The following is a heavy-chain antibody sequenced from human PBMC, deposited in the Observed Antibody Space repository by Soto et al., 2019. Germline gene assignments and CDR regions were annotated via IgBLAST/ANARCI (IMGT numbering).Heavy chain of an antibody. V-gene: IGHV1-69*13. CDR1: GGTFSSYA. D-gene: IGHD2-2*01. CDR2: IIPIFGTA. Sequence: SVKVSCKASGGTFSSYAISWVRQAPGQGLEWMGGIIPIFGTANYAQKFQGRVTITADESTSTAYMELSSLRSEDTAVYYCASLYCSSTSCYNWFDPSGPGNLVTVSS. J-gene: IGHJ5*02. CDR3: ASLYCSSTSCYNWFDP.